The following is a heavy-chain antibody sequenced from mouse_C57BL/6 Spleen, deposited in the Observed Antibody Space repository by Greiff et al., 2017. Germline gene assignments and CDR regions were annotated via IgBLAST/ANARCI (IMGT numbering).Heavy chain of an antibody. Sequence: VKLQQPGAELVKPGASVKLSCKASGYTFTSYWMHWVKQRPGRGLEWIGRIDPNSGGTKYNEKFKGKATLTGDKPSSTAYMQLSSLTSEDSAVYYCARMYDGYCGYYAMDDWGQGTSVTVSS. CDR3: ARMYDGYCGYYAMDD. CDR1: GYTFTSYW. V-gene: IGHV1-72*01. CDR2: IDPNSGGT. D-gene: IGHD2-3*01. J-gene: IGHJ4*01.